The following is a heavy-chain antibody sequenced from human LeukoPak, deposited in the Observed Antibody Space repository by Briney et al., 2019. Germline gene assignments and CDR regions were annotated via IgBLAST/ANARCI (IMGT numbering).Heavy chain of an antibody. J-gene: IGHJ4*02. CDR3: AKLGFDSSGSHSLVDY. V-gene: IGHV3-30*18. CDR2: VSYDGITK. D-gene: IGHD3-22*01. CDR1: GFTFSSYV. Sequence: GGSLRLSCAASGFTFSSYVMHWVRQPPGKGLEWVGFVSYDGITKFYADFVKGRFSISRDNSKNTLYVQMNSLGAEDTALYYCAKLGFDSSGSHSLVDYWGQGTPVTVSS.